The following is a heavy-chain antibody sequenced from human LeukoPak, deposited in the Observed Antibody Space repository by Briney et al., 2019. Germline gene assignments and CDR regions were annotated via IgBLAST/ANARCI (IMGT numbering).Heavy chain of an antibody. CDR2: ISPDGSAT. J-gene: IGHJ4*02. CDR1: GFTFSDHW. V-gene: IGHV3-7*01. Sequence: GGSLRLSCEGSGFTFSDHWMSWVRQAPGKGLEWVANISPDGSATFYVDSVKGRFTTSRDNGKNSLYLQMFSLRAEDTAVYYCVRSIDYWGQGTLVTVSS. CDR3: VRSIDY.